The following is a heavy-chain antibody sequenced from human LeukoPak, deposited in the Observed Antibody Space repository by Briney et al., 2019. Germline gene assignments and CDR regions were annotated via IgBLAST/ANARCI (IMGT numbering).Heavy chain of an antibody. Sequence: GGSLRLSCVASGFTFSNYAMSWVRLAPGKGLEWVSSINSNSNYMSYADSVKGRFTISRDNAKNSLYLQMTSLRAEDTAVYYCARSEFEAFDMWGQGTMVTVSS. CDR3: ARSEFEAFDM. CDR2: INSNSNYM. J-gene: IGHJ3*02. D-gene: IGHD3-10*01. CDR1: GFTFSNYA. V-gene: IGHV3-21*01.